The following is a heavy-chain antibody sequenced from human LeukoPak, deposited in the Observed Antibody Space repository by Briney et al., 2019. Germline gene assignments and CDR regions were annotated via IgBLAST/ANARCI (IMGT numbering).Heavy chain of an antibody. CDR3: ARGPAAQGFDY. CDR1: GFTFSSYS. J-gene: IGHJ4*02. D-gene: IGHD6-25*01. CDR2: ISSSSSYI. V-gene: IGHV3-21*01. Sequence: GGSLRLSCTASGFTFSSYSMNWLRQAPGKGLEWVSSISSSSSYIYYADSVKGRFTISRDNAKNSLYLQMNSLRAEDTAVYYCARGPAAQGFDYWGQGTLVTVSS.